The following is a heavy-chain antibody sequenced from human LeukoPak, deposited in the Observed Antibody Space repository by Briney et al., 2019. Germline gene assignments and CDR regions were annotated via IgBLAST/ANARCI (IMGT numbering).Heavy chain of an antibody. CDR1: GFTFSSYG. D-gene: IGHD1-26*01. CDR2: IRYDGSNK. CDR3: AKEWELTY. V-gene: IGHV3-30*02. J-gene: IGHJ4*02. Sequence: GGSLRLSCAASGFTFSSYGIHWVRQAPGKGLEWVAFIRYDGSNKYHADSVKGRFTISRDNPRNTLYLQMSSLRAEDTAMYHCAKEWELTYWGQGTLVTVSS.